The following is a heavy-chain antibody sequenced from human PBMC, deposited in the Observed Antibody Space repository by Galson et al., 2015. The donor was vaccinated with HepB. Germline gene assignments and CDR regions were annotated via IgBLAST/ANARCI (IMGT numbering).Heavy chain of an antibody. CDR2: INHSGST. CDR1: GGSFSGYY. V-gene: IGHV4-34*01. CDR3: ARGSRVLEDSSFDAFDI. D-gene: IGHD3-22*01. Sequence: ETLSLTCAVYGGSFSGYYWSWIRQPPGKGLEWIGEINHSGSTNYNPSLKSRVTISVDTSKNQFSLKLSSVTAADTAVYYCARGSRVLEDSSFDAFDIWGQGTMVTVSS. J-gene: IGHJ3*02.